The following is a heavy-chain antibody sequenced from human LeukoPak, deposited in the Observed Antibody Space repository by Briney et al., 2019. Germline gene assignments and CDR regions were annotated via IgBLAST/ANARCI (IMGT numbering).Heavy chain of an antibody. CDR2: IIPIFGTA. Sequence: SVKVSCKASGGTFSSYAISWVRQAPGQRLEWMGGIIPIFGTANYAQKFQGRVTITTDESTSTAYMERSSLRSEDTAVYYCARGGSYFDYYYYYMDVWGKGTTVTVSS. V-gene: IGHV1-69*05. CDR3: ARGGSYFDYYYYYMDV. D-gene: IGHD1-26*01. CDR1: GGTFSSYA. J-gene: IGHJ6*03.